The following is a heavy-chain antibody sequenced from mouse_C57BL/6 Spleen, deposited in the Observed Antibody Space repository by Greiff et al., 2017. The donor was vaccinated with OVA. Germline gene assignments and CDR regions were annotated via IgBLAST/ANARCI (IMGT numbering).Heavy chain of an antibody. V-gene: IGHV5-9*01. CDR3: ARSYDYDAMDY. CDR1: GFTFSSYT. J-gene: IGHJ4*01. D-gene: IGHD6-5*01. Sequence: EVKLMESGGGLVKPGGSLKLSCAASGFTFSSYTMSWVRQTPEKRLEWVATISGGGGNTYYPDSVKGRFTISRDNAKNTLYLQMSSLRSEDTALYYCARSYDYDAMDYWGQGTSVTVSS. CDR2: ISGGGGNT.